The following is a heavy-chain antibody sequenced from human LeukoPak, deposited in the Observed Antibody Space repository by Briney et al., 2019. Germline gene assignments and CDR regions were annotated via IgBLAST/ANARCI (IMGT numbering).Heavy chain of an antibody. CDR1: GGSISSYY. CDR3: ARAFCVGECFVLHIFFDS. CDR2: IYYSGTT. J-gene: IGHJ4*02. D-gene: IGHD2-21*01. Sequence: SETLSLTCTVSGGSISSYYWNWIRQPPGKGLEWIGFIYYSGTTNYNPSLKSRVTISLDTSKNHFSLNLRSMQASDTAVYYCARAFCVGECFVLHIFFDSWGQGTLVTVSS. V-gene: IGHV4-59*08.